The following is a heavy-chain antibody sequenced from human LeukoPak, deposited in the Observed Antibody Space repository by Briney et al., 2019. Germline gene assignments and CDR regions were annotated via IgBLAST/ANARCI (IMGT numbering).Heavy chain of an antibody. Sequence: PSETLSLTCNVSDGSINAYYWTWIRQPPGKGLEWIGYIFYDGNANYNPSLKSRITFSIGASRNYFSLKMTSVTVADTAVYYCARGAALVTHRYFDYWGQGIVTVSS. CDR3: ARGAALVTHRYFDY. J-gene: IGHJ4*02. CDR2: IFYDGNA. CDR1: DGSINAYY. V-gene: IGHV4-59*12. D-gene: IGHD5-18*01.